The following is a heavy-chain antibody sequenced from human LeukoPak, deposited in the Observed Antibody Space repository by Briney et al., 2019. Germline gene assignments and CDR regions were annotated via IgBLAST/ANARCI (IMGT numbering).Heavy chain of an antibody. CDR3: ARGGRGPSYYDSSGYYRNYYYYYGMDV. CDR1: GGSISSYY. J-gene: IGHJ6*02. V-gene: IGHV4-34*01. D-gene: IGHD3-22*01. CDR2: INHSGST. Sequence: SETLSLTCTVSGGSISSYYWSWIRQPPGKGLEWIGEINHSGSTNYNPSLKSRVTISVDTSKNQFSLKLSSVTAADTAVYYCARGGRGPSYYDSSGYYRNYYYYYGMDVWGQGTTVTVSS.